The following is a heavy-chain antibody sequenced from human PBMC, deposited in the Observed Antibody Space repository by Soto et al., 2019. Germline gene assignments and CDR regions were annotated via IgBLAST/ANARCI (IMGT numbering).Heavy chain of an antibody. CDR3: ARKDKSGYFNWFDS. CDR2: IFPSDSDT. J-gene: IGHJ5*01. Sequence: GESLKISCRTSGYRFTSYWIAWVRQMPGKGLEWMGIIFPSDSDTRYSPSFQGQVTISADRSTSTVFLQWASLKASDTAVYFCARKDKSGYFNWFDSWGQGXLVTVPS. D-gene: IGHD3-22*01. V-gene: IGHV5-51*01. CDR1: GYRFTSYW.